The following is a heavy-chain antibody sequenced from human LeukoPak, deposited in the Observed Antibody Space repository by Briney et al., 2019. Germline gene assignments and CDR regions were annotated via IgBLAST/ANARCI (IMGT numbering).Heavy chain of an antibody. D-gene: IGHD1-26*01. CDR1: GGSISSYY. CDR3: ARLRGAGATTGYYYYYMDV. J-gene: IGHJ6*03. Sequence: SETLSLTCTVSGGSISSYYWSWLRQPPGKGLEWIGYIYYSGSTNYNPSLKSRVTISIDKSRTQFSVNLSSVTAADTAVYYCARLRGAGATTGYYYYYMDVWGNGTTVTVSS. V-gene: IGHV4-59*01. CDR2: IYYSGST.